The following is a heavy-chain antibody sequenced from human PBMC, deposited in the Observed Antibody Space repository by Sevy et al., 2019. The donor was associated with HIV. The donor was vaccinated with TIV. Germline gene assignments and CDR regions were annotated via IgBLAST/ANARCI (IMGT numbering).Heavy chain of an antibody. Sequence: GGSLRLSCAASGFIFDDYAIHWVRQAPGKGPEWVSGISWRGDTIGYADSVKGRFTISRDIAKNALVLHMNNLRPDDTALYYCAKGGPFYFDTSAYEIDYWGQGTLVTVSS. J-gene: IGHJ4*02. CDR2: ISWRGDTI. V-gene: IGHV3-9*01. CDR3: AKGGPFYFDTSAYEIDY. CDR1: GFIFDDYA. D-gene: IGHD3-22*01.